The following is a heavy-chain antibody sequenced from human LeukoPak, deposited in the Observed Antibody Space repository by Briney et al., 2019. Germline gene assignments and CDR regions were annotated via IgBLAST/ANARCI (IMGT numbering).Heavy chain of an antibody. J-gene: IGHJ6*02. CDR3: ARGLYGLEV. CDR1: GFIFNTYW. Sequence: GGSLRLSCAASGFIFNTYWMSWVRQAPGKGLEWVASIKHDGSEQYYVDSVKGRLTISRDNARNSLNLQMDSLRAEDTAVYYCARGLYGLEVSGQGTTVTVSS. V-gene: IGHV3-7*05. CDR2: IKHDGSEQ.